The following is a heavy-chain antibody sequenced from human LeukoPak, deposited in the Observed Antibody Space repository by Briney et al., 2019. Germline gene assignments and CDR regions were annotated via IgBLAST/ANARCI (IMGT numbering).Heavy chain of an antibody. V-gene: IGHV4-59*01. CDR3: ARGPVGGTTYNDGDAFDI. Sequence: SETLSLTCTVSGGSISSYCWSWIRQPPGKGLEWIGYIYYSGSTNYNPSLKSRVTISVDTSKNQFSLKLSSVTAADTAVYYCARGPVGGTTYNDGDAFDIWGQGTMVTVSS. D-gene: IGHD1-7*01. CDR1: GGSISSYC. CDR2: IYYSGST. J-gene: IGHJ3*02.